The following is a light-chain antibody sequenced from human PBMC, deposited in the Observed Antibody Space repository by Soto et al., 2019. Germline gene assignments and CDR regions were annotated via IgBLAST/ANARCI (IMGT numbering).Light chain of an antibody. V-gene: IGKV1-33*01. Sequence: DIQMTQSPSSLSASVGDRVTITCQASHDIKDFLNWFQEKPGKAPKLLIYDASNLQTGVPSRFGGSGSGTHFTFTISSLPHEEIATYYCQRYDSFPPTFGQGTRLDMK. J-gene: IGKJ5*01. CDR3: QRYDSFPPT. CDR1: HDIKDF. CDR2: DAS.